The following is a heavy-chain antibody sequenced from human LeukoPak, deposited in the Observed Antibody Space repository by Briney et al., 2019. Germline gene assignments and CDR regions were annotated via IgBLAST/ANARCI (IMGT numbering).Heavy chain of an antibody. CDR3: AMHSGWSGPDC. D-gene: IGHD6-19*01. Sequence: SETLSLTCAVSGDSISSSNWWSWVRQPPGKGLEWIGEIYHSGSANYNPSLKSRVTISVDKSKNQFSLNLSSVTAADTAVYYCAMHSGWSGPDCWGQGSLVTVSS. CDR2: IYHSGSA. CDR1: GDSISSSNW. V-gene: IGHV4-4*02. J-gene: IGHJ4*02.